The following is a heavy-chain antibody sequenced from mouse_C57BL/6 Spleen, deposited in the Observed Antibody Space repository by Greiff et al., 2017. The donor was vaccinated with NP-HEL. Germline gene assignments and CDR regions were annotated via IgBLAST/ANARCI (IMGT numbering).Heavy chain of an antibody. CDR1: GFSFNTYA. Sequence: EVKLVESGGGLVQPKGSLKLSCAASGFSFNTYAMNWVRQAPGKGLEWVARIRSKSNNYATYYADSVKDRFTISRDDSESMLYLQMNNLKTEETAMYYCMRQDTAIYYYGSTYAMDYWGQGTSFTVSS. V-gene: IGHV10-1*01. CDR3: MRQDTAIYYYGSTYAMDY. CDR2: IRSKSNNYAT. J-gene: IGHJ4*01. D-gene: IGHD1-1*01.